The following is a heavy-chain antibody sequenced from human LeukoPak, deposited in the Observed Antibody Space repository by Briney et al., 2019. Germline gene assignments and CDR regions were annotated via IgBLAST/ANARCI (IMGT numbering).Heavy chain of an antibody. CDR1: GFTVTNNY. CDR3: ARDLFPGYSIGYHYGY. CDR2: ISGGGSI. Sequence: GGSQRLSCAASGFTVTNNYMSWGRQAPGKGLEWVSIISGGGSIYYADSVKGRFTISRDNSKNTVFLRMNSLRAEDTAVYYCARDLFPGYSIGYHYGYWGQGTRVPVSS. D-gene: IGHD5-12*01. V-gene: IGHV3-66*01. J-gene: IGHJ4*02.